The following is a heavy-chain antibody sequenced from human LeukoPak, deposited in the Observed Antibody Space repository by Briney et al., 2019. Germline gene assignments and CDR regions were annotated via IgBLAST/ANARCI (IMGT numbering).Heavy chain of an antibody. V-gene: IGHV1-2*02. CDR3: WMIRTHTDP. CDR2: INPNGGGT. D-gene: IGHD3-22*01. Sequence: ASVKVSCKASGNTFTGYYMHWVRQAPGQGLEWMGWINPNGGGTNYAQKFQGRVTMTRDTSISTAYMELSSLRSDDTAVYYCWMIRTHTDPWGQGTLVTVSS. CDR1: GNTFTGYY. J-gene: IGHJ5*02.